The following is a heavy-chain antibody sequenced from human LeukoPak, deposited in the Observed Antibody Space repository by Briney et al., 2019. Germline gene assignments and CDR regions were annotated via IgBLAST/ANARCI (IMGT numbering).Heavy chain of an antibody. D-gene: IGHD3-10*01. Sequence: GGSLRLSCAASGFTFSSYGMHWVRQAPGKGLDWVSSISSSGKYIYYADSVKGRFTISRDNARNSLSLQMNSLRAEDAAIYYCARGLQGSGSGHFDLWGRGTLVTVSS. CDR3: ARGLQGSGSGHFDL. J-gene: IGHJ2*01. V-gene: IGHV3-21*01. CDR1: GFTFSSYG. CDR2: ISSSGKYI.